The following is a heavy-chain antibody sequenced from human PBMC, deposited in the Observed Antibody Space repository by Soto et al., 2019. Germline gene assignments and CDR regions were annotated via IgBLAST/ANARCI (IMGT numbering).Heavy chain of an antibody. V-gene: IGHV4-39*01. CDR1: GDSISSSSHY. J-gene: IGHJ4*02. Sequence: SETLSLTCTVSGDSISSSSHYWGWIRQPPGKGLEWIGSIYYSGSTHYNQSLKSRVTISGDSSKDQFSLKVYSVTAADTAVYYCARNIASSWDSFDYWCQGDLVTVSS. CDR3: ARNIASSWDSFDY. D-gene: IGHD6-13*01. CDR2: IYYSGST.